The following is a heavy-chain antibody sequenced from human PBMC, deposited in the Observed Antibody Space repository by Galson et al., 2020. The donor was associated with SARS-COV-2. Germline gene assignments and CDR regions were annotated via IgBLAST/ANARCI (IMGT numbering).Heavy chain of an antibody. CDR3: ASGLASNFDY. J-gene: IGHJ4*02. CDR2: INPNSGGT. V-gene: IGHV1-2*02. CDR1: GYTFRGYY. Sequence: ASVKVSCKASGYTFRGYYMHWVRQAPGQGLEWMGWINPNSGGTNYAQKFQGRVTMTRDTSTSTAYMELSSLGPDDTAVYYCASGLASNFDYWGQGTLVTVSS. D-gene: IGHD1-26*01.